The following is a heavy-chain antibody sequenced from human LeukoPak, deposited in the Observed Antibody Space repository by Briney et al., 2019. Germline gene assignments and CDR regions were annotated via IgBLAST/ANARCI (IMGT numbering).Heavy chain of an antibody. CDR1: GGSFSGYY. CDR2: INHSGST. Sequence: SETLSLTCAVYGGSFSGYYWSWIRQPPGKGLEWIGEINHSGSTSYNPSLKSRVTISVDTSKNQFSLKLSSVTAADTAVYYCARRLKGYDYWGQGTLVTVSS. J-gene: IGHJ4*02. CDR3: ARRLKGYDY. V-gene: IGHV4-34*01. D-gene: IGHD2-21*01.